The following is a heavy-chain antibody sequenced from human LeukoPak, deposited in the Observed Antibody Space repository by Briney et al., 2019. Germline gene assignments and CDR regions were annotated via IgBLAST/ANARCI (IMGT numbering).Heavy chain of an antibody. CDR1: GFSLSSYA. CDR3: AKAPVTSCRGAFCYPFDS. D-gene: IGHD2-15*01. Sequence: GGSLRLSCTVSGFSLSSYALSWVRRAPRKGLEWVSATSSSDAGKYYADSVRGRFTISRDNSRNTMYLQMNSLRVEDAAVYYCAKAPVTSCRGAFCYPFDSWGQGTLVTVSS. V-gene: IGHV3-23*01. CDR2: TSSSDAGK. J-gene: IGHJ4*02.